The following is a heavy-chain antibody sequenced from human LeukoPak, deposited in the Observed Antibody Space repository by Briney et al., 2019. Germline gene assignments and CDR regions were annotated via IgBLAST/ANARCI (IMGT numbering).Heavy chain of an antibody. Sequence: PETLSLTCTVSGGSISSSSYYWGWIRQPPGKGLEWIGSIYYSGSTYYNPSLKSRVTISVDTSKNQFSLKLSSVTAADTAVYYCARAYNRIVGATHFDYWGQGTLVTVSS. CDR3: ARAYNRIVGATHFDY. J-gene: IGHJ4*02. V-gene: IGHV4-39*01. CDR2: IYYSGST. D-gene: IGHD1-26*01. CDR1: GGSISSSSYY.